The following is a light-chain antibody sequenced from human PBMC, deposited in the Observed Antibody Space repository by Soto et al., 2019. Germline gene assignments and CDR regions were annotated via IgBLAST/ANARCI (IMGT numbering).Light chain of an antibody. CDR1: SRDVGGYNY. CDR3: SSHPSSLTLYV. J-gene: IGLJ1*01. V-gene: IGLV2-14*01. Sequence: QSALTQPASVSGSPGETITISCTGTSRDVGGYNYVSWYQQHPGKAPKLMVYDVSNRPSGVSNRFSGSKSGNTASLTISGLQAEDESDYYCSSHPSSLTLYVLGTGTXVRVL. CDR2: DVS.